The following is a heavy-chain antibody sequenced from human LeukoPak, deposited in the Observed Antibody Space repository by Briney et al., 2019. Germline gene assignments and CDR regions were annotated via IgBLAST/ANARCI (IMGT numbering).Heavy chain of an antibody. CDR1: GFIFSRNS. CDR3: VRDFRFLEDY. V-gene: IGHV3-21*01. CDR2: ISSSSSYI. D-gene: IGHD3-3*01. J-gene: IGHJ4*02. Sequence: GGSLRLSCAASGFIFSRNSMNWVRQAPGKGLEWVSSISSSSSYIYYADSVKGRFTISRDNAKNSLYLQMNSLRAEDTAVYYCVRDFRFLEDYWGQGTLVTVSS.